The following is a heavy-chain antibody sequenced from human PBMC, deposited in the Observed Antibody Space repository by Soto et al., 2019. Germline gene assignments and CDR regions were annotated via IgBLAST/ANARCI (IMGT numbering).Heavy chain of an antibody. D-gene: IGHD3-10*01. CDR2: IFSNDEK. CDR1: GFSLSNARMG. CDR3: ARIPSIWSGSSFYYYYGMDV. Sequence: SGPTLVNPTETLTLTCTASGFSLSNARMGVSWIRQPPGKALEWLAHIFSNDEKSYSTSLKSRLTISKDTSKSQVVLTMTNMDPVDTATYYCARIPSIWSGSSFYYYYGMDVWGQGTTVTVSS. J-gene: IGHJ6*02. V-gene: IGHV2-26*01.